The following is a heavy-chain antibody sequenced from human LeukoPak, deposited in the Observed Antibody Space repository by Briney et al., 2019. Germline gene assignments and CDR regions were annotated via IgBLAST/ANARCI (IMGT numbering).Heavy chain of an antibody. Sequence: GGSLRLSYAASGFTVSSSHLTWVRQAPGKGLEWVSLIYSDGRTYYADSVRGRFTISRDNSKNTLYLQMNSLRVEDTAVFYCVRPKHSSISWLHYGMDVWGQGTTVIVSS. D-gene: IGHD2-2*01. J-gene: IGHJ6*02. CDR1: GFTVSSSH. CDR2: IYSDGRT. V-gene: IGHV3-66*04. CDR3: VRPKHSSISWLHYGMDV.